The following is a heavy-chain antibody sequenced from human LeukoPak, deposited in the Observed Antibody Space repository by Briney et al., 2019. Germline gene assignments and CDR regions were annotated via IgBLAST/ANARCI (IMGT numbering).Heavy chain of an antibody. D-gene: IGHD2-15*01. CDR1: GGSFSGYY. CDR2: INHSGST. Sequence: SETLSLTCAVYGGSFSGYYWSWIRQPPGKGLEWIGEINHSGSTNYNPSLKSRVTISVDTSKNQFSLKLSSVTAADTAVYYCARTPLGYCSGGSCYRRRGLDPWGQGTLVTVSS. CDR3: ARTPLGYCSGGSCYRRRGLDP. V-gene: IGHV4-34*01. J-gene: IGHJ5*02.